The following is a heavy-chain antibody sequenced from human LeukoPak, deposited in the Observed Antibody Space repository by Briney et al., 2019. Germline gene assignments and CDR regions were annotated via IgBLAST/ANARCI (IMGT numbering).Heavy chain of an antibody. CDR3: ARAAREMATTPDFDY. J-gene: IGHJ4*02. CDR2: IYYSGST. CDR1: GGSISSYY. D-gene: IGHD5-24*01. Sequence: PSETLCLTCTVSGGSISSYYWSWIRQPPGKGLEWIGYIYYSGSTNYNPSLKSRVTISVDTSKNQFSLKLSSVTAADTAVYYCARAAREMATTPDFDYWGQGTLVTVSS. V-gene: IGHV4-59*01.